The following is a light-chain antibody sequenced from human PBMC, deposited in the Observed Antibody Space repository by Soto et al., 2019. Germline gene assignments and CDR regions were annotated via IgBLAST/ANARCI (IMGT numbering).Light chain of an antibody. CDR2: GAS. Sequence: EIEMTQSPATLSLAPGERVTLSCRASESVSPNLAWYQQKAGQAPRLLIYGASTRATGIPARFSGSGSGTEFTLTISSLQSEDFAVYYCQQYNNWPLTFGGGTKVDVK. CDR1: ESVSPN. J-gene: IGKJ4*01. V-gene: IGKV3-15*01. CDR3: QQYNNWPLT.